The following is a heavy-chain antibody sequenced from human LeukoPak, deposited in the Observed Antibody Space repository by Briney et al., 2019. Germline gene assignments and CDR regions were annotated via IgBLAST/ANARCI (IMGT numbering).Heavy chain of an antibody. V-gene: IGHV3-53*01. CDR1: GFTVSSDL. J-gene: IGHJ4*02. CDR2: MNSGGET. D-gene: IGHD6-13*01. Sequence: GGSLRLSCVVSGFTVSSDLMNWVRQAPGKGLEWVSAMNSGGETYYADSVRGRFIISRDKSRNTLYLQMNSLRVDDTAVYYCAKTRPLDSSSWSHGDYWGQGTLVTVSS. CDR3: AKTRPLDSSSWSHGDY.